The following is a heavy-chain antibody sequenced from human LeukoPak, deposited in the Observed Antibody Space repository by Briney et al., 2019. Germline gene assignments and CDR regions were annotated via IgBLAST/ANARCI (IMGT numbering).Heavy chain of an antibody. V-gene: IGHV4-39*07. Sequence: PSETLSLTCTVSGGSISSSSYYWGWIRQPPGKGLEWIGSIYYSGSTYYNPSLKSRVTISVGTSKNQFSLKLSSVTAADTAVYYCARSRYCSSTSCLGYYYYMDVWGKGTTVTVSS. CDR1: GGSISSSSYY. CDR3: ARSRYCSSTSCLGYYYYMDV. D-gene: IGHD2-2*01. CDR2: IYYSGST. J-gene: IGHJ6*03.